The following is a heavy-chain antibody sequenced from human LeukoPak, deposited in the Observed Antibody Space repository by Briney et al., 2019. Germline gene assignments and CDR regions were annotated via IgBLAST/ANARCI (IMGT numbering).Heavy chain of an antibody. CDR3: ATYGSVPARNPFHY. V-gene: IGHV4-59*01. Sequence: PSETLSLTCSVSGGSISTYYWTWIRQPPGKGLEWIGYIHYSGSANYNPSLKSRVTISVDTSKNQFSLQLTSVTAADTAMYYCATYGSVPARNPFHYWGQGTLVTVSS. J-gene: IGHJ4*02. CDR2: IHYSGSA. CDR1: GGSISTYY. D-gene: IGHD1-14*01.